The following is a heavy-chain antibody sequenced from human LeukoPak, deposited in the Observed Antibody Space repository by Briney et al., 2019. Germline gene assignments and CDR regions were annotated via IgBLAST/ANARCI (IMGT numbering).Heavy chain of an antibody. J-gene: IGHJ4*02. V-gene: IGHV4-39*07. D-gene: IGHD3-22*01. CDR2: IYYSGST. CDR3: AGEETYYYDSSGYPEAFDY. CDR1: GGSISSSSYY. Sequence: SETLSLTCTVSGGSISSSSYYWGWIRQPPGKGLEWIGSIYYSGSTYYNPSLKSRVTISVDTSKNQFSLKLSSVTAADTAVYYCAGEETYYYDSSGYPEAFDYWGQGTLVTVSS.